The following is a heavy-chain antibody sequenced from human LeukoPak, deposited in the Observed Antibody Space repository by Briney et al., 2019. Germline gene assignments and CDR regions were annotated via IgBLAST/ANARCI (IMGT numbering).Heavy chain of an antibody. J-gene: IGHJ4*02. CDR3: ATRGRRSSGHGFSLDC. CDR2: IYSGGAT. Sequence: GGSLRLSCAASGVTVSSNFMNWVRQAPGQGLEWVSLIYSGGATYYADSVKGRFTISRDNSKNTLYLQMNSLRAEDTAVYYCATRGRRSSGHGFSLDCWGQGTLVTVSS. V-gene: IGHV3-66*01. CDR1: GVTVSSNF. D-gene: IGHD6-6*01.